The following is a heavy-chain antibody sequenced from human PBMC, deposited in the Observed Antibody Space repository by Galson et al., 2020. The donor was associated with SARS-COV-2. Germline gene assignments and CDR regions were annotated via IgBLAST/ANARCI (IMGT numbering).Heavy chain of an antibody. CDR1: GYTFTSYG. CDR2: ISAYNGNT. CDR3: ARALDIVVVVAAGKPVDY. Sequence: ASVKVSCKASGYTFTSYGISWVRQAPGQGLEWMGWISAYNGNTNYAQKLQGRVTMTTDTSTSTAYMELRSLRSDDTAVYYCARALDIVVVVAAGKPVDYWGQGTLVTVSS. D-gene: IGHD2-15*01. V-gene: IGHV1-18*04. J-gene: IGHJ4*02.